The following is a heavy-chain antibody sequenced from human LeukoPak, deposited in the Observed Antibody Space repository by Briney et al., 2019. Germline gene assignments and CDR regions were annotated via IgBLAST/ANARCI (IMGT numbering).Heavy chain of an antibody. CDR2: ISPRGEIK. J-gene: IGHJ4*02. D-gene: IGHD5-12*01. V-gene: IGHV3-23*01. CDR1: GFIFRNYG. CDR3: AQDFAWIRFDN. Sequence: GGSLRLSCAASGFIFRNYGMNWVRQAPGKGLEWVSGISPRGEIKYYADSVKGRFTISRDNSKNTVYLQMVSLRFEHAGVYYCAQDFAWIRFDNWGQGTLVTVSS.